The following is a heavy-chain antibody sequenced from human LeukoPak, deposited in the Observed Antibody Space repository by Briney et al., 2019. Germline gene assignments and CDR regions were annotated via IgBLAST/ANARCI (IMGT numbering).Heavy chain of an antibody. D-gene: IGHD1-26*01. CDR1: GYTFTSYD. CDR3: ARAGIIVGATTHDAFDI. V-gene: IGHV1-8*01. CDR2: MNPNSGNT. J-gene: IGHJ3*02. Sequence: GASVKVSCKASGYTFTSYDINWVRQATGQGLEWMGWMNPNSGNTGYAQKFQGRVTITRNTSISTAYMELSSLRSEDTAVYYCARAGIIVGATTHDAFDIWGQGTMVTVSS.